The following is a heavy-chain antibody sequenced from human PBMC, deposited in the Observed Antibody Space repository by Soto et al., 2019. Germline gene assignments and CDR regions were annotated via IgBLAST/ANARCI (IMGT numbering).Heavy chain of an antibody. CDR2: IYYSGST. Sequence: SETLSLTCTVSGGSISSGGYYWSWIRQHPGKGLEWIGYIYYSGSTYYNPSLKSRVTISVDTSKNQFSLKLSSVTAADTAVYYCASAIGAKPTSGFGMDVWGQGTTVXVSS. V-gene: IGHV4-31*03. J-gene: IGHJ6*01. CDR3: ASAIGAKPTSGFGMDV. D-gene: IGHD3-10*01. CDR1: GGSISSGGYY.